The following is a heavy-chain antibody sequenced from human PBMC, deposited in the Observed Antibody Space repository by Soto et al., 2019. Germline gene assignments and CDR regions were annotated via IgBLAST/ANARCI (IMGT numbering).Heavy chain of an antibody. V-gene: IGHV4-59*01. CDR3: ASDGKYCSSTSCYYYYYMDV. CDR2: IYYSGST. D-gene: IGHD2-2*01. J-gene: IGHJ6*03. Sequence: SETLSLTCTVSGGSISSYYWSWIRQPPGKGLEWIGYIYYSGSTNYNPSLKSRVTISVDTSKNQFSLKLSSVTAVDTAVYYCASDGKYCSSTSCYYYYYMDVWGKGTTVTVSS. CDR1: GGSISSYY.